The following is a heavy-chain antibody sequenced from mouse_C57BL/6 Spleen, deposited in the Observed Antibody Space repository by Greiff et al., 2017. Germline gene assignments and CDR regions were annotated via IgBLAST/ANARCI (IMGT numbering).Heavy chain of an antibody. CDR2: LYPGSGSI. J-gene: IGHJ4*01. Sequence: QVQLKESGAELVKPGASVKLSCKASGYTFTEYTIHWVKQRSGQGLEWIGWLYPGSGSIKYNEKFKDKATLTADKSSSTVYMELSRLTSEDSAVYFCARHSAYLYAMDYWGQGTSVTVSS. CDR1: GYTFTEYT. V-gene: IGHV1-62-2*01. D-gene: IGHD5-5*01. CDR3: ARHSAYLYAMDY.